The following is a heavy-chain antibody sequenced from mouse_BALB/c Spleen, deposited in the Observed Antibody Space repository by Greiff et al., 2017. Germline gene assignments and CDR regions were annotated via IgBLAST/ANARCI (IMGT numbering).Heavy chain of an antibody. CDR2: IWAGGST. Sequence: QVQLKESGPGLVAPSQSLSITCTVSGFSLSRYSVHWVRQPPGKGLEWLGVIWAGGSTNYNSALMSRLSISKDNSKSQVFLKMNSLQTDDTAMYYCARDEDYGYYFDYWGQGTTLTVSS. CDR1: GFSLSRYS. J-gene: IGHJ2*01. CDR3: ARDEDYGYYFDY. V-gene: IGHV2-9*02. D-gene: IGHD2-4*01.